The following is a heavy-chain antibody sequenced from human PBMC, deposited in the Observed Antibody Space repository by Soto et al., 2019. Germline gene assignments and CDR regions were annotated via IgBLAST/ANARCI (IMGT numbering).Heavy chain of an antibody. J-gene: IGHJ4*02. CDR1: GFTFNNYG. V-gene: IGHV3-33*01. D-gene: IGHD3-16*02. CDR2: IWYDASPK. Sequence: QVQVVESGGGVVQPGTSLRLSCAASGFTFNNYGMHWVRQAPGKGLEWVAVIWYDASPKYYADSVKGRFTISRDNSKKSLYLQMSSLRGEDTAVYYFARGKTFGGIIGGAFVSGGQGTLVSVSS. CDR3: ARGKTFGGIIGGAFVS.